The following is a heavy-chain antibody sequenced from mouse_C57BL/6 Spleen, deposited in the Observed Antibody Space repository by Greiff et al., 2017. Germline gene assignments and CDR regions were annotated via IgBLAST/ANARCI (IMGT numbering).Heavy chain of an antibody. J-gene: IGHJ2*01. CDR3: ARSYYGSSPYYFDY. CDR2: IDPSDSYT. CDR1: GYTFTSYW. V-gene: IGHV1-59*01. Sequence: QVQLQQSGAELVRPGPSVKLSCKASGYTFTSYWMHWVKQRPGQGLEWIGVIDPSDSYTNYNQKFKGKATLTVDTSSSTAYMQLSSLTSEDSAVYYCARSYYGSSPYYFDYWGQGTTLTVSS. D-gene: IGHD1-1*01.